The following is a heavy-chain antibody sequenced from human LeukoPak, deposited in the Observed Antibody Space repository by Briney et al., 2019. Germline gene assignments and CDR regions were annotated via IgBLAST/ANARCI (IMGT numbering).Heavy chain of an antibody. V-gene: IGHV4-34*01. CDR1: GGFFSGYY. J-gene: IGHJ4*02. CDR2: INHSGST. D-gene: IGHD3-10*01. Sequence: SAILFFSCAVYGGFFSGYYWSWIRKPAGKGLELIGEINHSGSTNCNPSLKSRVTISVDTSKNQFSLKLSSVTAADTAVYYCARAMVRGVISNFDYWGQGTLVTVSS. CDR3: ARAMVRGVISNFDY.